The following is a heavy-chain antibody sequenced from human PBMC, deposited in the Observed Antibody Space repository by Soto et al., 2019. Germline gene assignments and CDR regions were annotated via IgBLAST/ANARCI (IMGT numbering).Heavy chain of an antibody. D-gene: IGHD4-17*01. J-gene: IGHJ4*02. CDR3: ARDLMDYGFDY. CDR1: GFTFSSYW. V-gene: IGHV3-7*01. Sequence: GGSLTLACAASGFTFSSYWMSWVRQAPGKGLEWVANIKQDGSEKYYVDSVKGRFTISRDNAKNSLYLQMNSLRAEDTAVYYCARDLMDYGFDYWGQGTLVTVSS. CDR2: IKQDGSEK.